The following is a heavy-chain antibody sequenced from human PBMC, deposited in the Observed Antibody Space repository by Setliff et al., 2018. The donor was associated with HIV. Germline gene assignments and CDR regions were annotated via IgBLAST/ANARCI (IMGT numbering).Heavy chain of an antibody. CDR3: ARGWFDS. J-gene: IGHJ5*01. CDR1: GFTFSSSE. V-gene: IGHV3-48*03. Sequence: GGSLRLSCAASGFTFSSSEMNWVRQAPGKGLEWVSYISSSSNTIYYADSVKGRFTISRDNAKNSLYLQMNSLRAEDTAVYYCARGWFDSWGQGTLVTVSS. CDR2: ISSSSNTI.